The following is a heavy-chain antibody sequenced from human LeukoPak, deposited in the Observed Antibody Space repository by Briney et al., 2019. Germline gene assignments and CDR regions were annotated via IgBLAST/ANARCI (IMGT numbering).Heavy chain of an antibody. CDR2: ISSSGSTI. V-gene: IGHV3-11*01. CDR1: GFTFSTYG. D-gene: IGHD1/OR15-1a*01. CDR3: ASNKKESGPDY. J-gene: IGHJ4*02. Sequence: GGSLRLSCAASGFTFSTYGMSWVRQAPGKGLEWVSYISSSGSTIYYADSVKGRFTISRDNAKNSLYLQMNSLRAEDTAVYYCASNKKESGPDYWGQGTLVTVSS.